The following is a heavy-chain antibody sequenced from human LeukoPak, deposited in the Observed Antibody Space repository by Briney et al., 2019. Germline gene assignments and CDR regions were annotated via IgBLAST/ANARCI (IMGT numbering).Heavy chain of an antibody. Sequence: ASVKVSCKASGYTFTSYGISWVRQAPGQGLEWMGWINPNSGGTNYAQKFQGRVTITADKSTSTAYMELSSLRSEDTAVYYCARDLNDYGDPARRVYYYYMDVWGKGTTVTVSS. D-gene: IGHD4-17*01. V-gene: IGHV1-18*01. J-gene: IGHJ6*03. CDR1: GYTFTSYG. CDR3: ARDLNDYGDPARRVYYYYMDV. CDR2: INPNSGGT.